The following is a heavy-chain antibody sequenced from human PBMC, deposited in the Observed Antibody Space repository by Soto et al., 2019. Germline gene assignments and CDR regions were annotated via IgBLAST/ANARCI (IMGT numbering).Heavy chain of an antibody. CDR3: AGASDCGGDCYSDY. J-gene: IGHJ4*02. CDR2: INHSGST. CDR1: GGSLSGYY. V-gene: IGHV4-34*01. Sequence: SETLSLTCAVYGGSLSGYYWSWIRQPPGKGLEWIGEINHSGSTNYNPSLKSRVTISVDTSKNQFSLKLSSVTAADTAVYYCAGASDCGGDCYSDYWGQGTLVTVSS. D-gene: IGHD2-21*02.